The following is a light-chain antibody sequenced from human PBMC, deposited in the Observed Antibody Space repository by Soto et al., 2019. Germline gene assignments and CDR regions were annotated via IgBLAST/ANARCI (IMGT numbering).Light chain of an antibody. V-gene: IGKV3-15*01. Sequence: EIVMTQSPATLSVSPGERATLSCRASQSVSSNLAWYQQKPGQTPRLLISGASTRATGIPARFSGSGSGTEFSLTISSLQSEDFAVYYCPQYNKWPPLTFGGGTKVEIK. J-gene: IGKJ4*01. CDR1: QSVSSN. CDR2: GAS. CDR3: PQYNKWPPLT.